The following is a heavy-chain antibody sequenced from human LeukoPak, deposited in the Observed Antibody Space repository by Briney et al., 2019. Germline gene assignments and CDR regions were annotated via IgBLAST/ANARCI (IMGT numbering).Heavy chain of an antibody. J-gene: IGHJ4*02. CDR1: GFIFSYYG. CDR3: ASLQGYCSSTSCYRGDY. Sequence: GGSLRLSCAASGFIFSYYGMHWVRQAPGKGLEWVSYISSSSSYTNYADSVKGRFTISRDNAKNSLYLQMNSLRAEDTAVYYCASLQGYCSSTSCYRGDYWGQGTLVTVSS. D-gene: IGHD2-2*01. V-gene: IGHV3-11*03. CDR2: ISSSSSYT.